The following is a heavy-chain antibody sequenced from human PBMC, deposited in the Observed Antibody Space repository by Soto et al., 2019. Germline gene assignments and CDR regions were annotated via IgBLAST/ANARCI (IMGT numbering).Heavy chain of an antibody. D-gene: IGHD3-10*01. CDR3: STAAGDDGDF. CDR1: GITSINAW. J-gene: IGHJ4*02. V-gene: IGHV3-15*01. CDR2: IKNKADGGPT. Sequence: PRLSCAASGITSINAWMRWVRKAPGKGLEWVGRIKNKADGGPTDYAAPVRGRFPISRDDSKNTLFLQLHRLETEHTPAYYCSTAAGDDGDFWCQGT.